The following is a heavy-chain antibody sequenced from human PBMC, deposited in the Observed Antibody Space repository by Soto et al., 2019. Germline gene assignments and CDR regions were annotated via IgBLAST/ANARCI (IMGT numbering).Heavy chain of an antibody. J-gene: IGHJ4*02. CDR2: IFYTGST. CDR3: ARHPMATRLDY. Sequence: PSETLSLTCTVSGDSISTNSHYWNWVRRPPGKGLEWIASIFYTGSTYYSQSLKSRVTISVDTSKNQFSLKLSSVTAADTAVYYCARHPMATRLDYWGQGTLVTVSS. V-gene: IGHV4-39*01. D-gene: IGHD5-12*01. CDR1: GDSISTNSHY.